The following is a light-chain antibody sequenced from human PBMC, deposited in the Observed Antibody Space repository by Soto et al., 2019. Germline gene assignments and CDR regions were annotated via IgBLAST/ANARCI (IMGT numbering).Light chain of an antibody. Sequence: EIMMAQSPAALSVSPGERATLSCRASQYVGTRLAWYQHKPGQAPRLLIYYMSKRATGIPARFSGSGSGTNFTLTISSLAPEDFAIYYCHQRQSWPRTFGQGTKVDIK. J-gene: IGKJ1*01. CDR1: QYVGTR. CDR3: HQRQSWPRT. CDR2: YMS. V-gene: IGKV3-11*01.